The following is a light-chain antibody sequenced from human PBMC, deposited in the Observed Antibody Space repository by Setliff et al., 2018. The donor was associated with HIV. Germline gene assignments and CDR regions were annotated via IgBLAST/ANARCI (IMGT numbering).Light chain of an antibody. V-gene: IGLV3-1*01. J-gene: IGLJ1*01. CDR2: QDN. Sequence: SYELTQPPSVSASPGQTASITCSGDKLGDKYACWYQQKPGQSPVLVIYQDNKRPSGIPERFSGSNSGNTATLTISGTQAMDEADYYCQAWDSSAYVFGTGTKGTVL. CDR1: KLGDKY. CDR3: QAWDSSAYV.